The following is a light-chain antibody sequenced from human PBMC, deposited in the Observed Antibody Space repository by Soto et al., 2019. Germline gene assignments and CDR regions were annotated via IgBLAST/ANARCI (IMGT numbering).Light chain of an antibody. J-gene: IGKJ2*01. V-gene: IGKV1-39*01. CDR1: QTITRY. CDR3: QQSYRIPYT. CDR2: ASS. Sequence: DIQMTQSPSSLSAFIGDRVTITCRASQTITRYLSWYQKKPRKAPKLLIYASSSLPVGVPSRFSGSGSGTDFTLTINSLQPEDLGTYYCQQSYRIPYTFGQGTDLEIK.